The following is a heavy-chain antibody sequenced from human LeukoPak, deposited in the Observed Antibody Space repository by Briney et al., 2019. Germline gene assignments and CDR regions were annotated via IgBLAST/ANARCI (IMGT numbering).Heavy chain of an antibody. CDR2: TYHSGST. D-gene: IGHD1-7*01. CDR3: ARGNSRYYYYGMDV. Sequence: PSETLSLTCAVSGGSISSGGYSWSWIRQPPGKGLEWIGYTYHSGSTYYNPSLKSRVTISVDRSKNQFSLKLSSVTAADTAVYYCARGNSRYYYYGMDVWGKGTTVTVSS. J-gene: IGHJ6*04. CDR1: GGSISSGGYS. V-gene: IGHV4-30-2*01.